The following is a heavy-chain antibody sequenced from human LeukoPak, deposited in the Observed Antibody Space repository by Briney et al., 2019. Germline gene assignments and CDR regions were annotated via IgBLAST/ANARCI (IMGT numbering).Heavy chain of an antibody. J-gene: IGHJ4*02. CDR1: GYTFTGYY. Sequence: ASVKVSCKASGYTFTGYYMHWLRQAPGQGLEWMGRINPNSGGTSYAQKFQGRVTMTRDTSISTAYMELSRLRSDDTAVYYCAREAVAGCSDYWGQGTLVTVSS. D-gene: IGHD6-19*01. CDR2: INPNSGGT. V-gene: IGHV1-2*06. CDR3: AREAVAGCSDY.